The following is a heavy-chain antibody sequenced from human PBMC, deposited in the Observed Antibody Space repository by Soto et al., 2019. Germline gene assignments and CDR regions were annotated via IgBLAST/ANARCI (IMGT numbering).Heavy chain of an antibody. Sequence: ASVKVSGKASGYTLTSYGIHWVRQAPVQRLEWMGWINAANGDTKYSPKFQGRVTITRDTSASTAYMELSSLRSEDTAVYYCVRRHVSATGIDWFDPWGQGTLVTVSS. CDR1: GYTLTSYG. CDR2: INAANGDT. V-gene: IGHV1-3*01. CDR3: VRRHVSATGIDWFDP. D-gene: IGHD6-13*01. J-gene: IGHJ5*02.